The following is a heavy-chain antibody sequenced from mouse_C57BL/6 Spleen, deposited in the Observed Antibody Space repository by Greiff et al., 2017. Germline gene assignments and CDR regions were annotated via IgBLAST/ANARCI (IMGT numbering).Heavy chain of an antibody. J-gene: IGHJ1*03. D-gene: IGHD1-1*01. Sequence: VQVVESGPELVKPGASVKISCKASGYSFTSYYIHWVKQRPGQGLEWIGWIYPGSGNTKYNEKFKGKATLTADTSSSTAYMQLSSLTSEDSAVYYCARRDYGSSYWYFDVWGTGTTVTVSS. CDR1: GYSFTSYY. V-gene: IGHV1-66*01. CDR3: ARRDYGSSYWYFDV. CDR2: IYPGSGNT.